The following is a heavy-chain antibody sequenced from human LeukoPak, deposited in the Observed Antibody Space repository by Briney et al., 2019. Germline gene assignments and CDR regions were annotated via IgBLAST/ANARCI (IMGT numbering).Heavy chain of an antibody. Sequence: GASVKVSCKASGYTFTSYGISWVRQAPGQGLEWMGWISAYNGNTNYAQKLQGRVTMTTDTSTSTAYMELRSLRSDDTAVYYCARDRYSSSWDPFDYWGQGTLVTVSS. D-gene: IGHD6-13*01. CDR2: ISAYNGNT. V-gene: IGHV1-18*01. CDR1: GYTFTSYG. J-gene: IGHJ4*02. CDR3: ARDRYSSSWDPFDY.